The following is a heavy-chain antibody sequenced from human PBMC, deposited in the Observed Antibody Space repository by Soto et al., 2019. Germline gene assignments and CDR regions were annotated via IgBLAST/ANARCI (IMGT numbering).Heavy chain of an antibody. D-gene: IGHD3-3*01. V-gene: IGHV3-33*01. J-gene: IGHJ4*02. Sequence: QVQLVESGGGVVQPGRSLRLSCAASGFTFSSYGMHWVRQAPGKGLEWVAVIWYDGSNKYYADSVKGRFTISRDNSKNTLYLQMNSLGAEDTAVYYCARMTYYDFWSGHPDFDYWGQGTLVTVSS. CDR1: GFTFSSYG. CDR3: ARMTYYDFWSGHPDFDY. CDR2: IWYDGSNK.